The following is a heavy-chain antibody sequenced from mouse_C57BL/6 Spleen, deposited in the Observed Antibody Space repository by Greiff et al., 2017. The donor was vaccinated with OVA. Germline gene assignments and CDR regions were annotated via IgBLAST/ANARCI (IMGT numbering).Heavy chain of an antibody. Sequence: QVQLKQSDAELVKPGASVKISCKVSGYTFTDHTIHWMKQRPEQGLEWIGYIYPRDGSTNYNEKFKGKATLTADTSTSTAYMQLSSLTSEDSAVYFCARSSNGYWYFDVWGTGTTVTVSS. CDR3: ARSSNGYWYFDV. D-gene: IGHD1-1*01. V-gene: IGHV1-78*01. CDR1: GYTFTDHT. J-gene: IGHJ1*03. CDR2: IYPRDGST.